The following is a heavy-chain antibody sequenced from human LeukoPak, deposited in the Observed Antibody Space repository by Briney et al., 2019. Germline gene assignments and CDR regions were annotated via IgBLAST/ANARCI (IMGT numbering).Heavy chain of an antibody. D-gene: IGHD1-26*01. CDR2: ISGYNCHT. CDR1: GYTFTSYA. Sequence: ASVKLSCKTSGYTFTSYAISWVRQAPGQGLEGMGWISGYNCHTYSAQKFQGRLTMTTDTSTSTADMELRGLTSDDTAVFYCARGFSANYYDYWGQGTLVTVSS. CDR3: ARGFSANYYDY. V-gene: IGHV1-18*01. J-gene: IGHJ4*02.